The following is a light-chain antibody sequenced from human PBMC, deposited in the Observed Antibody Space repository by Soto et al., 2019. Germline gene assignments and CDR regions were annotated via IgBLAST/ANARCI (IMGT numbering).Light chain of an antibody. CDR1: QSISSW. Sequence: DIQMTQSPSTLSASVGDRVTITCRASQSISSWLAWYQQKPGKAPKLLIYDASSLESGVPSRFSSSGSGTDFTLTISSLQPEDFATYYCQQSYSTPVTFGQGTKVEIK. CDR2: DAS. V-gene: IGKV1-5*01. J-gene: IGKJ1*01. CDR3: QQSYSTPVT.